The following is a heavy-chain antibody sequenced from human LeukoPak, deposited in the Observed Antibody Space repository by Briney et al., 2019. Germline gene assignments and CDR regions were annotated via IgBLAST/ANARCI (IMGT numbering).Heavy chain of an antibody. Sequence: ASVKVSCKASGYTFTGYDIHWVRQAPGQGLEWMGWINPNSGGTNYAKKFQGWVTMTRDTSISTAYMELRRMRSDEAGVYRCGRERAHRLVSGYDPYYYGMDVWGKGTTVTVSS. CDR2: INPNSGGT. D-gene: IGHD5-12*01. CDR3: GRERAHRLVSGYDPYYYGMDV. CDR1: GYTFTGYD. V-gene: IGHV1-2*04. J-gene: IGHJ6*04.